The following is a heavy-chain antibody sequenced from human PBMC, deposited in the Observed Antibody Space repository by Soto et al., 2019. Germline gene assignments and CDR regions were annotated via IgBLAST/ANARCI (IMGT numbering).Heavy chain of an antibody. Sequence: GGSLRLSCAASGFTFNSYAMSWVRQAPGKGLEWVSAISASGDSTYYADAVKGRFTISRDNSKNTLYLEMNSLRAEDTALYYCAQHPPTTLPGIFCFDTWGQGTLVTVPS. CDR1: GFTFNSYA. CDR2: ISASGDST. CDR3: AQHPPTTLPGIFCFDT. D-gene: IGHD3-10*01. V-gene: IGHV3-23*01. J-gene: IGHJ5*02.